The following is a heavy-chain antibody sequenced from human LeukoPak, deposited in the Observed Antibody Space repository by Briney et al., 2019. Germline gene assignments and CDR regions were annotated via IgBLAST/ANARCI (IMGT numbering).Heavy chain of an antibody. CDR2: ISSSSSTI. Sequence: PGGSLRLSCAASGFTFSSYAMSWVRQAPGKGLEWVSYISSSSSTIYYADSVKGRFTISRDNAKNSLYLQMNSLRAEDTAVYYCASVFQRGYCSSTSCYGSDAFDIWGQGTMVTVSS. CDR3: ASVFQRGYCSSTSCYGSDAFDI. D-gene: IGHD2-2*01. V-gene: IGHV3-48*01. J-gene: IGHJ3*02. CDR1: GFTFSSYA.